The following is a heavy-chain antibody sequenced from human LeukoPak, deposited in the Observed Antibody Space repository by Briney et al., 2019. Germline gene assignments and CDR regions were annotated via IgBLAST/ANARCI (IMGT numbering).Heavy chain of an antibody. CDR3: ASQLGCSSTSCYLDY. CDR2: IIPIFGTA. J-gene: IGHJ4*02. D-gene: IGHD2-2*01. V-gene: IGHV1-69*06. CDR1: GGTFSSYA. Sequence: GASGKVSCKASGGTFSSYAISGVGQARGQGLDWMGGIIPIFGTANYAQKFQGRVTITADKSTSTAYMELSSLRSEDTAVYYCASQLGCSSTSCYLDYWGQGTLVTVSS.